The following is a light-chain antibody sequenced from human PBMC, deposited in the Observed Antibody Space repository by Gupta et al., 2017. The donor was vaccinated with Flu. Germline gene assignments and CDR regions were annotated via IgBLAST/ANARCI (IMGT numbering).Light chain of an antibody. CDR3: QQRSNWFT. CDR2: DAS. Sequence: SPAHLSLSQGESATPSCRDSQSVRTYLAWYQQKGGQAPRLILYDASKRATGVPDRFSGSGSGTDFTLNSSRLEPEDFAVYYWQQRSNWFTFGGGTKVEI. V-gene: IGKV3-11*01. CDR1: QSVRTY. J-gene: IGKJ4*01.